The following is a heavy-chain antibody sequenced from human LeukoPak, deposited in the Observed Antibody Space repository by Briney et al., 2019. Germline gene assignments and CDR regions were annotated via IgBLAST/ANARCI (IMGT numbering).Heavy chain of an antibody. Sequence: SETLSLTCTVSGGSISSGDYYWSWIRQPPGKGLEWIGYIYYSGSTYYNPSLKSRVTISVDTSKNQFSLKLSSVTAADTAVYYCARGRSDGSGSMVQYYFDYWGQGTLVTVSS. D-gene: IGHD3-10*01. V-gene: IGHV4-30-4*01. J-gene: IGHJ4*02. CDR1: GGSISSGDYY. CDR3: ARGRSDGSGSMVQYYFDY. CDR2: IYYSGST.